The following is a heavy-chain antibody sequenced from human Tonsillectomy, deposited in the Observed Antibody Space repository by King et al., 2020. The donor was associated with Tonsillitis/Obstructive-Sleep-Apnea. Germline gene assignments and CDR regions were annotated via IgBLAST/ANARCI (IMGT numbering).Heavy chain of an antibody. CDR1: GFTFSSYS. D-gene: IGHD3-3*01. Sequence: VQLVESGGGLVKPGGSLRLSCAASGFTFSSYSMNWVRQAPGKGLEWVSSISSISSYIYYADSVKGRFTNSVDNAKNSLYLQMNSLGAEDTAVYYCARDRGAYYDFWSGYYTLRYWGQGTLVTVSS. J-gene: IGHJ4*02. V-gene: IGHV3-21*01. CDR3: ARDRGAYYDFWSGYYTLRY. CDR2: ISSISSYI.